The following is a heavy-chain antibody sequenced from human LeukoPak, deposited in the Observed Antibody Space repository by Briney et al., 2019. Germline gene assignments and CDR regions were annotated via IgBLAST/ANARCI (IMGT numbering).Heavy chain of an antibody. Sequence: GGSLRLSCAASGFTFSSYGMHWVRQAPGKGLEWVAVISSDGTNKYYAGSVKGRFTISRDNSKSTLYLQMKSLRAEDTAVYYCAKDWATLDYWGQGTLVTVSS. CDR1: GFTFSSYG. D-gene: IGHD2-15*01. CDR2: ISSDGTNK. J-gene: IGHJ4*02. V-gene: IGHV3-30*18. CDR3: AKDWATLDY.